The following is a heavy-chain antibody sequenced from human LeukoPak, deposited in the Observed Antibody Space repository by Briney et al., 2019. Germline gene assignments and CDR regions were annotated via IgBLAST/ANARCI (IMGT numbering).Heavy chain of an antibody. D-gene: IGHD6-19*01. J-gene: IGHJ4*02. Sequence: GGSLRLSCAAPGFTFSDYYMSWIRQAPGKGLEWVSYISSSSSYTNYADSVKGRFTISRDNAKNSLYLQMNSLRAEDTAVYYCARGSSGWYDYWGQGTLVTVSS. V-gene: IGHV3-11*06. CDR3: ARGSSGWYDY. CDR1: GFTFSDYY. CDR2: ISSSSSYT.